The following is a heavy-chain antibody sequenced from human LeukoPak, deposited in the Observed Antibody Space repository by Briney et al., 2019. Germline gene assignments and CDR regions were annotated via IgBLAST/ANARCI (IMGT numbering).Heavy chain of an antibody. J-gene: IGHJ6*02. CDR1: GFTFSSYA. D-gene: IGHD2-2*01. CDR3: AKDLRGIVAVPAAMTDYYYYGMDV. Sequence: GGSLRLSCAASGFTFSSYAMSWVRQAPGKGLEWVSAISGSGGSTYYADSVKGRFTISRDNSKNTLYLQMNSLRAEETAVYYCAKDLRGIVAVPAAMTDYYYYGMDVWGQGTTVTVSS. CDR2: ISGSGGST. V-gene: IGHV3-23*01.